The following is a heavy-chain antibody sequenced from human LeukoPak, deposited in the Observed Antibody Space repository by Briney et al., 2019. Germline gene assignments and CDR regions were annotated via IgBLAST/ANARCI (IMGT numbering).Heavy chain of an antibody. CDR1: GYTFTGYY. D-gene: IGHD6-19*01. V-gene: IGHV1-2*02. CDR3: ARVLFYSSGNKSNRVDY. J-gene: IGHJ4*02. Sequence: ASVKVSCKASGYTFTGYYIHWVRQAPGQGLEWMGWINPDSGGTNYAQKFQGRVTLTRDTSIRTAYMELSRLRSDDTAVYYCARVLFYSSGNKSNRVDYWGQGTLVTVSS. CDR2: INPDSGGT.